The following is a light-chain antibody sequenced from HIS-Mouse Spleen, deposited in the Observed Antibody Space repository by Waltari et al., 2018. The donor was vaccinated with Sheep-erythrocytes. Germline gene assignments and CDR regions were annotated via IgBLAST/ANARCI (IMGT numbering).Light chain of an antibody. V-gene: IGLV2-11*01. J-gene: IGLJ2*01. Sequence: QSALTQPRSVSGSPGQSVTIPCTGPSSDVGGYNYVSWYHQHPGKAPKLMIYDVSKRPSGVPDRFSGSKSGNTASLTISGLQAEDEADYYCCSYAGSYTLVFGGGTKLTVL. CDR3: CSYAGSYTLV. CDR1: SSDVGGYNY. CDR2: DVS.